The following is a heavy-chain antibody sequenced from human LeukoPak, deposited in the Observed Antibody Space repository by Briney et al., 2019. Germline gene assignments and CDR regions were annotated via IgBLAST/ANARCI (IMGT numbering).Heavy chain of an antibody. Sequence: NPSETLSLTCAVSGGSISSSNWWSWVRQPPGKGLEWIGEIYHSGSTNYNPSLKSRVTISVDKSKNQFSLKLSSVTAADTAVYYCARDAVYYDFWSGYYGGNWFDPWGRGTLVTVSS. V-gene: IGHV4-4*02. CDR1: GGSISSSNW. CDR2: IYHSGST. CDR3: ARDAVYYDFWSGYYGGNWFDP. D-gene: IGHD3-3*01. J-gene: IGHJ5*02.